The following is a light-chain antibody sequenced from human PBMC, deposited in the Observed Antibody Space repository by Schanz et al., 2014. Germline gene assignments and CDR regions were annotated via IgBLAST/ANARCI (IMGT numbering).Light chain of an antibody. V-gene: IGLV1-44*01. J-gene: IGLJ3*02. CDR2: GNS. CDR3: AAWDDSLNDWV. Sequence: QSVLAQPPSASGTPGQRVTISCSGSSSNIGSNPVNWYQQLPGTAPKLLIYGNSNRPSGVPDRFSDSKSGTSASLAISGLQSEDEADYYCAAWDDSLNDWVFGGGTKLTVL. CDR1: SSNIGSNP.